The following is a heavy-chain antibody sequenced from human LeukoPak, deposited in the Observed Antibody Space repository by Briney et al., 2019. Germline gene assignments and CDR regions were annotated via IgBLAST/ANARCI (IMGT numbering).Heavy chain of an antibody. J-gene: IGHJ4*02. CDR3: SRGLDSRKLGY. CDR1: GASFSSGDQY. D-gene: IGHD3-22*01. CDR2: IHPSGML. V-gene: IGHV4-31*03. Sequence: SQTLSLTCTVSGASFSSGDQYWDWVRQSPGKGLEWIGSIHPSGMLYNNPSLESRVTISIDTSKNQFSLNLNSVTAADTAVYFCSRGLDSRKLGYWGQGTLVTVSS.